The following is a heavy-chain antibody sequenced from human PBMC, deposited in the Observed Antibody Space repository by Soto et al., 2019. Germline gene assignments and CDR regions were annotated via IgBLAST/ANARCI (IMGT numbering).Heavy chain of an antibody. CDR3: ARETLAARQKYGMDV. J-gene: IGHJ6*02. CDR1: GYTFTSYA. V-gene: IGHV1-3*01. D-gene: IGHD6-6*01. Sequence: QVPLVQSGAEVKKPGASVKVSCKASGYTFTSYAMHWVRQAPGQRLEWMGWINAGNGNTKYSQKFQGRVTITRDTSASTAYMELSSLRSEDTAVYYCARETLAARQKYGMDVWGQGTTVTVSS. CDR2: INAGNGNT.